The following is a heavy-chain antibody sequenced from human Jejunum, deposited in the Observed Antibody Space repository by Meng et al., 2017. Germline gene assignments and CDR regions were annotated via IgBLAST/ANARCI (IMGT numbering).Heavy chain of an antibody. CDR1: GVSLSSTGVS. J-gene: IGHJ4*02. CDR2: IYWDDDK. CDR3: THRREDPRSAFYYLDY. Sequence: QITLKESGPTLVQPTQTLKLTCSLSGVSLSSTGVSVGWIRQPPGKALEWLALIYWDDDKRYNPSLMSRLTITKDTSMNHVVLTMTNIDPVDTGTYYCTHRREDPRSAFYYLDYWGRGTLVTVSS. D-gene: IGHD2-15*01. V-gene: IGHV2-5*02.